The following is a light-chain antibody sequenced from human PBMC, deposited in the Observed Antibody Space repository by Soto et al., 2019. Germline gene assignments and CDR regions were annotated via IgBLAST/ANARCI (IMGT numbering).Light chain of an antibody. CDR1: QNIDNN. CDR2: GAS. J-gene: IGKJ4*01. V-gene: IGKV3D-15*01. Sequence: EIVMTQSPATLSVSPGDRVTLSCRASQNIDNNLAWYQQRPGQPPRLLIYGASTRANGIPARFSGSGSGTEVTLTISRLQSEDFAVYCCQQYNNWPPLTFGGGTKVEIK. CDR3: QQYNNWPPLT.